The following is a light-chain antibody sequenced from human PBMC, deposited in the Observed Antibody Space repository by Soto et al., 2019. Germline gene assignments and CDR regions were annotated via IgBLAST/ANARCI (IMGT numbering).Light chain of an antibody. V-gene: IGKV1-5*01. CDR1: QSTSSW. CDR3: QQYDTYSPT. CDR2: DAS. J-gene: IGKJ1*01. Sequence: DIQMTQSPSTLSASVGDRVTITCRASQSTSSWLAWYQQKPGKAPKLLIYDASSLKSGVPSRFSGSGSGTEFTLTVSSLQPDDFATYYCQQYDTYSPTFGQGTKVDIK.